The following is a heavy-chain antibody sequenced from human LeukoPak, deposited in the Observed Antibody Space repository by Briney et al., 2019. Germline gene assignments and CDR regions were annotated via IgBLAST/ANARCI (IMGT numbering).Heavy chain of an antibody. CDR2: TYTSGST. CDR1: GGSISSGSYY. D-gene: IGHD5-24*01. V-gene: IGHV4-61*02. CDR3: ARRHSELPRNYFDY. Sequence: SETLSLTCTVSGGSISSGSYYWSWIRQPAGKGLEWIGRTYTSGSTNYNPSLKSRVTISVDKSKNQFSLKLSSVTAADTAVHYCARRHSELPRNYFDYWGQGTLVTVSS. J-gene: IGHJ4*02.